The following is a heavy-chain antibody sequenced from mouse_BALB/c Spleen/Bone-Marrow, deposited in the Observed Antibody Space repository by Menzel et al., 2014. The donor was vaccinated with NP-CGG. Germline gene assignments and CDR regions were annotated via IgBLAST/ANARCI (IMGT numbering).Heavy chain of an antibody. J-gene: IGHJ1*01. D-gene: IGHD2-4*01. Sequence: DVKLVESGGGLVQPGGSLRLSCATSGFTFTDYYMSWVRQPPGKALEWLGFIRNKANGYTTEYSASVKGRFTISRDNSQSTLYLQMNTLRAEDSATYYCAREIINDYHWYFDVWGAGTTVTVSS. CDR3: AREIINDYHWYFDV. CDR1: GFTFTDYY. CDR2: IRNKANGYTT. V-gene: IGHV7-3*02.